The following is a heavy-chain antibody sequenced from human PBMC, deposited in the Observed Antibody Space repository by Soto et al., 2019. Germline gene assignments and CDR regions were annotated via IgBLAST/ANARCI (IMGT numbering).Heavy chain of an antibody. CDR2: IYYSGST. CDR3: ARLVSSSSFDY. CDR1: GGSISSSSYY. Sequence: QLQLQESGPGLVKPSETLSLTCTVSGGSISSSSYYWGWIRQPPGKGLEWIGSIYYSGSTYYNPSLKSRVTISVDTSKNQFSLKLSSVTAADTAVYYCARLVSSSSFDYWGQGTLVTVSS. V-gene: IGHV4-39*01. D-gene: IGHD6-6*01. J-gene: IGHJ4*02.